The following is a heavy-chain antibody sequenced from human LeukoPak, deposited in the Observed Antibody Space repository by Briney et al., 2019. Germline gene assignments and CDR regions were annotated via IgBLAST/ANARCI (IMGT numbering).Heavy chain of an antibody. CDR1: GFTFSSYG. CDR3: AKDSALYCSSTSCYTGLDY. Sequence: GGSLRLSCAASGFTFSSYGMHWVRQAPGKGLEGVAFIRYDGSNKYYADSVKGRFTISRDNSKNTLYLQMNSLRAEDTAVYYCAKDSALYCSSTSCYTGLDYWGQGTLVTVSS. CDR2: IRYDGSNK. J-gene: IGHJ4*02. D-gene: IGHD2-2*02. V-gene: IGHV3-30*02.